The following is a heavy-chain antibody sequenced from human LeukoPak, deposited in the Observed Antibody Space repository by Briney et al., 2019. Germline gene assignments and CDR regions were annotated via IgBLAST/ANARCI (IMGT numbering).Heavy chain of an antibody. CDR2: IYTSGST. J-gene: IGHJ4*02. CDR1: GGSISYFY. Sequence: SETLSLTCTVSGGSISYFYWSWIRQPAGKGLEWIGRIYTSGSTNFNPSLKSRVTISVDTSKNQFSLKLSSVTAADTAVYYCARARGVQLWLSGFDYWGQGTLVTVSS. V-gene: IGHV4-4*07. D-gene: IGHD5-18*01. CDR3: ARARGVQLWLSGFDY.